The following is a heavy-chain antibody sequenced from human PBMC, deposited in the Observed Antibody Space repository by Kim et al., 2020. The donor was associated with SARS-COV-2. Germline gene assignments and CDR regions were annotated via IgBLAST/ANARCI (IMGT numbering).Heavy chain of an antibody. CDR2: IYSGGST. Sequence: GGSLRLSCAASGFTVSSNYMSWVRQAPAKGLEWVSVIYSGGSTYYADSVKGRFTISRDNSKNTLYLQMNSLRAEDTAVYYCARQRLGYCSSTSCRGDAFDIWGQGTMVTVSS. J-gene: IGHJ3*02. V-gene: IGHV3-53*01. D-gene: IGHD2-2*01. CDR3: ARQRLGYCSSTSCRGDAFDI. CDR1: GFTVSSNY.